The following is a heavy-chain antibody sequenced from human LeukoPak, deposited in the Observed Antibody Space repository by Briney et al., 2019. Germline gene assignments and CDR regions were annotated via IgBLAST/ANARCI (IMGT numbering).Heavy chain of an antibody. D-gene: IGHD6-19*01. J-gene: IGHJ4*02. V-gene: IGHV4-39*01. CDR3: ARRGEQWLDFDS. Sequence: SETLSLTCTVSGGSISSSSYYWGWIRQPPGRGLEWIGSIYYSGSTYFNPSLKSRVTISVDTSENQFSLRLTSVTAADTAVYYCARRGEQWLDFDSWGQGTRVTVSS. CDR1: GGSISSSSYY. CDR2: IYYSGST.